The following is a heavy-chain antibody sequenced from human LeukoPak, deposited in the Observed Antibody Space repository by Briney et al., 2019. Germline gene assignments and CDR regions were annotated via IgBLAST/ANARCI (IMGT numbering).Heavy chain of an antibody. J-gene: IGHJ4*02. D-gene: IGHD5-18*01. CDR1: GFTFNSYC. CDR2: ISKDGSTT. CDR3: ARGASSGYRIDY. V-gene: IGHV3-74*01. Sequence: PGGSLRLSCAASGFTFNSYCMHWVRQAPGKGLVWVSRISKDGSTTNYADSVKGRFTISRDNAKNTLYMQMSSLTAEDTALYYCARGASSGYRIDYWGQGTLVTVSS.